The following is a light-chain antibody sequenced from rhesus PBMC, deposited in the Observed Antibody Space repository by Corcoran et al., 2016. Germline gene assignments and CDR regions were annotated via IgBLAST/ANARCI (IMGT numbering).Light chain of an antibody. J-gene: IGKJ4*01. CDR3: RQYNSSPLT. V-gene: IGKV1-22*01. Sequence: DIQMTQSPSSLSASVGDTVTITCRASQSISSWLTWYQQKPGKAPNLLIYKASSLQSGAPSMFSGSGSGTDFTLTISSLQSEDFATGYGRQYNSSPLTFGGGTKVE. CDR2: KAS. CDR1: QSISSW.